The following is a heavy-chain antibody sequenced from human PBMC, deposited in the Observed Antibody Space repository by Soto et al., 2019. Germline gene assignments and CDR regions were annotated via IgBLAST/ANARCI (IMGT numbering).Heavy chain of an antibody. J-gene: IGHJ5*02. V-gene: IGHV4-59*01. CDR1: GGSISSYY. Sequence: SETLSLTCTVSGGSISSYYWSWIRQPPGKGLEWIGYIYYSGSTNYNPSLKSRVTISVDTSKNQFSLKLSSVTAADTAVYYCARAMTTVTTSWFDPWGQGTLVTVSS. CDR3: ARAMTTVTTSWFDP. D-gene: IGHD4-17*01. CDR2: IYYSGST.